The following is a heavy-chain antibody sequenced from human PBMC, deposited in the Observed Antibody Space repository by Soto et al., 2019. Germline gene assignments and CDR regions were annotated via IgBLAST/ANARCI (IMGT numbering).Heavy chain of an antibody. V-gene: IGHV4-30-4*01. D-gene: IGHD1-26*01. CDR1: GGSISSGDYY. CDR3: ARCGVTDDAFDF. CDR2: TYYSGST. Sequence: QVQLQESGPGLVKPSQTLSLTCTVSGGSISSGDYYWGWIRQPPGKGLEWIGYTYYSGSTYYNPSLKRRVTLSVDPSKNQFSLTLRSVTAADTAVYYCARCGVTDDAFDFWGQGTMVTVSS. J-gene: IGHJ3*01.